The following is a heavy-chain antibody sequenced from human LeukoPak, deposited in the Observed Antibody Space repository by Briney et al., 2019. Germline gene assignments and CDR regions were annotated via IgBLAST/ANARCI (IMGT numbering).Heavy chain of an antibody. CDR3: AKGGEQKTFRCGMDS. J-gene: IGHJ4*02. CDR1: GFTFSDYY. Sequence: PGGSLRLSCAASGFTFSDYYMHWVREAPGKGGEGVGLLSNDGRIKSFGASVRRPFTISRYNPQNTLYLQMNSLRADDTAVYYCAKGGEQKTFRCGMDSWGQGTLVTVSS. V-gene: IGHV3-30*18. D-gene: IGHD1/OR15-1a*01. CDR2: LSNDGRIK.